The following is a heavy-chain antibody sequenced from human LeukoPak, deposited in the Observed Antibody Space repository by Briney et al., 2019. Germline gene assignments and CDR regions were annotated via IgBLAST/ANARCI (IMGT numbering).Heavy chain of an antibody. Sequence: GASVKVSCKASGYTFTGYYMHWVRQAPGQGLEWMGWINPNSGGTNYAQKFQGRVTMTRDTSISTAYMELSRLSSDDTAAYYCARNRVGATHWDAFDIWGQGTMVTVSS. V-gene: IGHV1-2*02. CDR3: ARNRVGATHWDAFDI. CDR2: INPNSGGT. D-gene: IGHD1-26*01. J-gene: IGHJ3*02. CDR1: GYTFTGYY.